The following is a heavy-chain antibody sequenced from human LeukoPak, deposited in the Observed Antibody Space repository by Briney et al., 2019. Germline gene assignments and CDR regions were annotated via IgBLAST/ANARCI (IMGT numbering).Heavy chain of an antibody. D-gene: IGHD3-22*01. CDR2: IYSGGST. CDR1: GFTVSSNY. CDR3: ARDKYYDSSGYFGTGNRAFDI. J-gene: IGHJ3*02. Sequence: GGSLRLSCAASGFTVSSNYMSWVRQAPGKGLEWVSVIYSGGSTYYADSVKGRFTISRDNSKNTLYLQMNSLRAEDTAVYYCARDKYYDSSGYFGTGNRAFDIWGQGTMVTVSS. V-gene: IGHV3-53*01.